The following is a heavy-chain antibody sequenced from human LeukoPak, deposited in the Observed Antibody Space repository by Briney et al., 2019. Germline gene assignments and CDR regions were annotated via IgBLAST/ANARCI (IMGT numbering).Heavy chain of an antibody. D-gene: IGHD3-10*01. J-gene: IGHJ4*02. CDR1: GYTFTGYY. V-gene: IGHV1-2*06. CDR2: INPNSGGT. Sequence: ASVKVSCKASGYTFTGYYKHWVRQAPGQGLEWMGRINPNSGGTNYAQKFQGRVTMTRDTSISTAYMELSRLRSDDTAVYYCARGRLLWFGELSLYFDYWGQGTLVTVSS. CDR3: ARGRLLWFGELSLYFDY.